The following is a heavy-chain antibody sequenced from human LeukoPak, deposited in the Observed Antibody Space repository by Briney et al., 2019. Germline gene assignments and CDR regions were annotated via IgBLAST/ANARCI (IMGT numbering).Heavy chain of an antibody. CDR1: GYTFTSYG. D-gene: IGHD6-13*01. CDR2: ISAYNGNT. J-gene: IGHJ5*02. Sequence: ASVKVSCKASGYTFTSYGISWVRQAPGQGLEWMGWISAYNGNTNYAQKLQGRVTITADESTSTAYMELSSLRSEDTAVYYCARDRSSSPEFDPWGQGTLVTVSS. V-gene: IGHV1-18*01. CDR3: ARDRSSSPEFDP.